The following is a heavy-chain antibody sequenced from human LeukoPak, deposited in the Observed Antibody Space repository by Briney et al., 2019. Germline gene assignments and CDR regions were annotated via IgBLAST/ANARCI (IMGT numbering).Heavy chain of an antibody. J-gene: IGHJ4*02. CDR2: ISTSSSSM. V-gene: IGHV3-21*01. Sequence: GGSLRLSCAASGFTFSSYSMNWVRQAPGKGLEWVSSISTSSSSMYYADSVKGRFTISRDNAKNSLYLQMNSLRAEDTAVYYCARTLTFGGVIVSASLDYWGLGILVTVSS. CDR3: ARTLTFGGVIVSASLDY. D-gene: IGHD3-16*02. CDR1: GFTFSSYS.